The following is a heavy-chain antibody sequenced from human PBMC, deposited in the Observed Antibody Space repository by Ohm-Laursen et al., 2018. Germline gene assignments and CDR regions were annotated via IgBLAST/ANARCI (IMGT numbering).Heavy chain of an antibody. V-gene: IGHV3-23*01. D-gene: IGHD3-10*01. CDR3: ARVPGGSGTYSNHDAFDI. CDR1: GFTFRNYG. J-gene: IGHJ3*02. CDR2: IGGSGSST. Sequence: SLRLSCTASGFTFRNYGMTWARQAPGKRLEWVAGIGGSGSSTYYADSVKGRFTISRDNSKNTLYLQMNGLRGEDTAVYYCARVPGGSGTYSNHDAFDIWGQGTMVTVSS.